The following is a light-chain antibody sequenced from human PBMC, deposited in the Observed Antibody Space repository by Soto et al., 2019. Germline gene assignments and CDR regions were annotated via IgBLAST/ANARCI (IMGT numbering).Light chain of an antibody. CDR3: SSYTTNKTLL. CDR1: SSVVGSSNF. CDR2: EVS. J-gene: IGLJ2*01. Sequence: QSVLTQPASVSGSPGQSITISCTGTSSVVGSSNFVSWYQQHPGKAPKLIFYEVSNRPPGLSDRFSGSKSGTTASLTISGLQAEDEADYFCSSYTTNKTLLFGGGTKLTVL. V-gene: IGLV2-14*01.